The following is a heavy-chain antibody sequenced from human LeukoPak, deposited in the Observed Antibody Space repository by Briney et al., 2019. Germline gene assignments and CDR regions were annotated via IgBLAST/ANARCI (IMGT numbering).Heavy chain of an antibody. V-gene: IGHV1-18*01. D-gene: IGHD6-13*01. J-gene: IGHJ4*02. CDR1: GYTFTSYG. Sequence: GASVKVSCKASGYTFTSYGISWLRQAPGQGLEWMGWISAYNGNTNYAQKLQGRVTMTTDTSTSTAYMELRSLRSDDTAVYYCAREDSGIAAAGTSSYFDYWGQGTLVTVSS. CDR2: ISAYNGNT. CDR3: AREDSGIAAAGTSSYFDY.